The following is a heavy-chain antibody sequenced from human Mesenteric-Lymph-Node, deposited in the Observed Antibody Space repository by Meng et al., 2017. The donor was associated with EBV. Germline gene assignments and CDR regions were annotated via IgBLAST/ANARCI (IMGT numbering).Heavy chain of an antibody. J-gene: IGHJ5*02. CDR3: ARGRYWFDP. V-gene: IGHV1-8*02. CDR2: MNPNSGNT. Sequence: GKVVQTGSELKKPGASVKISCKASGYIFTTYAVNWVRQAPGQGLEWMGWMNPNSGNTAYVQNFQGRVNMTWNTSIGKAYLELSSLRSEDTAVYYCARGRYWFDPWGQGTLVTVSS. CDR1: GYIFTTYA.